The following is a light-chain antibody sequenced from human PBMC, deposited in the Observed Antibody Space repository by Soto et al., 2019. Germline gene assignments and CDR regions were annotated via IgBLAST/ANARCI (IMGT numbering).Light chain of an antibody. V-gene: IGLV1-40*01. CDR3: QSYDSSLSGYV. CDR1: RSNIGAGYD. Sequence: QSVLTQPPSVSGAPGQRVTISCTGGRSNIGAGYDVHWYQQLPRTAPKLLIYGNSNRHSGVPDRFSGSKSGTSASLAITGLQAEDEADYYCQSYDSSLSGYVFGTGTKVTVL. CDR2: GNS. J-gene: IGLJ1*01.